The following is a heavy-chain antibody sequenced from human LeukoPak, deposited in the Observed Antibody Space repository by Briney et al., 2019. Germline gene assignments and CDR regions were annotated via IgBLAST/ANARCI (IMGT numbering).Heavy chain of an antibody. CDR1: GFTFSGSA. CDR3: TRQTYDILTGYYTFDY. J-gene: IGHJ4*02. CDR2: IRSKANSYAT. D-gene: IGHD3-9*01. Sequence: GGSLRLSCAASGFTFSGSAMHWVRQASGKGLEWVGRIRSKANSYATAYAASVKGRFTISRDDSKNTAYLQMNNLKTEDTAVYYCTRQTYDILTGYYTFDYWGQGTLVTVSS. V-gene: IGHV3-73*01.